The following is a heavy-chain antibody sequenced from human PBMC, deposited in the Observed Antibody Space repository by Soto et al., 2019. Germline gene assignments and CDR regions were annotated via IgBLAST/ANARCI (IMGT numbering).Heavy chain of an antibody. CDR3: SGTTRRQRYSMDF. V-gene: IGHV6-1*01. D-gene: IGHD1-1*01. CDR1: GDSVSSNSAA. J-gene: IGHJ6*03. CDR2: TYYRSRWYN. Sequence: PSQTLSLTCAISGDSVSSNSAAWNWIRQSPSRGLEWLGRTYYRSRWYNDYAVSVKSRITVNPDTSKNQFSLHLSSVTPEDTAVYYGSGTTRRQRYSMDFCDKRSTVTVSS.